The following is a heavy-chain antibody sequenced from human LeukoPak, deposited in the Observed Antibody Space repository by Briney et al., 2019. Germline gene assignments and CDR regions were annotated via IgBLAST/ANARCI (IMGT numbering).Heavy chain of an antibody. CDR2: IYYSGRT. J-gene: IGHJ4*02. D-gene: IGHD4-17*01. CDR3: ARSSDYGDYD. CDR1: GGSFNSGGYY. Sequence: SQTLSLTCTVSGGSFNSGGYYWTWIRQHPGRGLEWLGYIYYSGRTYYNPSLKSRITISLDTSKNQFSLNLTSVSAADTAFYFCARSSDYGDYDWGQGTLITVSS. V-gene: IGHV4-31*03.